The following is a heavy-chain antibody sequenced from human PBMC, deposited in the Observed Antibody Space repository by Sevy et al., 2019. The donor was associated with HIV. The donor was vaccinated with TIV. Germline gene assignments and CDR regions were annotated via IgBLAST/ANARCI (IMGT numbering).Heavy chain of an antibody. D-gene: IGHD6-13*01. Sequence: GGSLRLSCAASGFTFSVAAVHWVRQASGKGLEWVGRIRNKADSYATSYAASGKGRFTISRDDSKNMAYLKMNSLKTEDTAVYFCGRQGVAAEIDYWGRGTLVTVSS. J-gene: IGHJ4*02. CDR1: GFTFSVAA. V-gene: IGHV3-73*01. CDR3: GRQGVAAEIDY. CDR2: IRNKADSYAT.